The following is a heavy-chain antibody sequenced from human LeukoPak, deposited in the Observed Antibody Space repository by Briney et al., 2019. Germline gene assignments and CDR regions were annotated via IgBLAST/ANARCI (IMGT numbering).Heavy chain of an antibody. CDR2: IYYSGST. D-gene: IGHD5-18*01. Sequence: SETLSLTCTVSGGSLSSSSYYWGWIRQPPGKGLEWIGSIYYSGSTYYNPSLKSRVTISVDTSKNQFSLKLSSVAAADTAVYYCARVDTAIAFFDFWGQGTPVTVSS. CDR1: GGSLSSSSYY. CDR3: ARVDTAIAFFDF. J-gene: IGHJ4*02. V-gene: IGHV4-39*01.